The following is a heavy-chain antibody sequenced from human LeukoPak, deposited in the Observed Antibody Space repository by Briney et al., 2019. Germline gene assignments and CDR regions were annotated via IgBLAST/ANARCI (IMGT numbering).Heavy chain of an antibody. CDR2: IYYSGST. J-gene: IGHJ6*02. CDR3: AKGIDLYYYYYGMDV. CDR1: GGSISSSSYY. Sequence: SETLSLTCTVSGGSISSSSYYRGWIRQPPGKGLEWIGSIYYSGSTYCNPSLKSRVTISVDTSKNQFSLKPSSVTAADTAVYYCAKGIDLYYYYYGMDVWGQGTTVTVSS. V-gene: IGHV4-39*07.